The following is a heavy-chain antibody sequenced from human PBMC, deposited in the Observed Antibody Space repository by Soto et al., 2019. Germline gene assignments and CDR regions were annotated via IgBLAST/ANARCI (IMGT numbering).Heavy chain of an antibody. D-gene: IGHD3-10*01. J-gene: IGHJ6*02. V-gene: IGHV1-69*01. CDR1: GDTFKNCV. CDR2: ITPLFGTT. CDR3: AAELGFGKLSVV. Sequence: QVQVVQSGVEVRRPGSSVNVSCKASGDTFKNCVISWVRQASGQVLEWMGGITPLFGTTDFAQRFQGRLTITTDESTTTAYMELSRLRSEDTATYYCAAELGFGKLSVVWGQGTTVIVSS.